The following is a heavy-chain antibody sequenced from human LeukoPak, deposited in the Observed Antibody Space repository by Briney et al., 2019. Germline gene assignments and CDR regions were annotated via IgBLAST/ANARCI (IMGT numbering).Heavy chain of an antibody. CDR3: ARGLRYDSSGSLDY. CDR1: GYTLTSYG. Sequence: ALVTVSCKASGYTLTSYGINWVRQAPGQGLEWMGWISAYNGNTNYAQKLQGRVTMTTDTSTSTAYMDLRSLRSDDTAVYYCARGLRYDSSGSLDYWGQGTLVTVSS. D-gene: IGHD3-22*01. V-gene: IGHV1-18*01. J-gene: IGHJ4*02. CDR2: ISAYNGNT.